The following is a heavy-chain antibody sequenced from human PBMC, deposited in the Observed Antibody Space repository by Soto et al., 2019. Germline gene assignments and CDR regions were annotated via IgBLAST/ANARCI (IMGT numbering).Heavy chain of an antibody. CDR3: ARGDNWNDEASDD. D-gene: IGHD1-1*01. V-gene: IGHV3-33*01. CDR1: GFMFSNHG. CDR2: IWSDGNNR. Sequence: QVQLVESGGGVVQPGRSLRLSCAASGFMFSNHGMHWVRQAPGKGLEWVAVIWSDGNNRYYADTVKGRVTISRDNSKNTVYLQMNSLRAEDTAVYYWARGDNWNDEASDDWGQGTLVNVSS. J-gene: IGHJ4*02.